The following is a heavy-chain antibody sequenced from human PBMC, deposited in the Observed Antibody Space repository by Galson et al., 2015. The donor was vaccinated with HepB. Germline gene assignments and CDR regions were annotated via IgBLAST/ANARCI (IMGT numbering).Heavy chain of an antibody. CDR1: GFSFSSHA. V-gene: IGHV3-23*01. D-gene: IGHD3-10*01. J-gene: IGHJ4*02. Sequence: SLRLSCAASGFSFSSHAMNWVRQAPGKGLEWVSRISGSGYSTSYADSVKGRFSISRDNSKNTLFLQMNSLRVEDTAVYYCAKDTRFYGSGTYYNDYWGQGTLVTVSS. CDR2: ISGSGYST. CDR3: AKDTRFYGSGTYYNDY.